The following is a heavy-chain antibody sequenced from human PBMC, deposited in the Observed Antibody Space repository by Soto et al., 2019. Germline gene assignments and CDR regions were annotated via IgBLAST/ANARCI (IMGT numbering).Heavy chain of an antibody. CDR1: GLTVSRNY. CDR2: LYIDGET. CDR3: ARDMGVTGYYHYFEY. D-gene: IGHD3-9*01. Sequence: GSLRLAGADSGLTVSRNYMGWVPQAPGKGLECVSLLYIDGETRHYGDSAKGRFTISRDNSKNTLYLQMTSLRAEDTAVYYCARDMGVTGYYHYFEYWRLGTLVTVSS. J-gene: IGHJ4*02. V-gene: IGHV3-53*01.